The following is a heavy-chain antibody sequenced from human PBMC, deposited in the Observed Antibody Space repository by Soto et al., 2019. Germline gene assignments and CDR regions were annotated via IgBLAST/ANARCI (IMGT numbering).Heavy chain of an antibody. J-gene: IGHJ4*02. D-gene: IGHD6-13*01. Sequence: SETLSLTCAVSGGSISSSNWWSCVRQPPGKGLEWIGEIYHSGSTNYNPSLKSRVTISVDKSKNQFSLKLSSVTAADAAVYYCAREYSSSWYSGSWGQGTLVTVSS. CDR2: IYHSGST. CDR1: GGSISSSNW. V-gene: IGHV4-4*02. CDR3: AREYSSSWYSGS.